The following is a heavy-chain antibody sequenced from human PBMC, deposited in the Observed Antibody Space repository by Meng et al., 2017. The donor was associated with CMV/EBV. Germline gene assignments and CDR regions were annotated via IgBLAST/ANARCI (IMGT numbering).Heavy chain of an antibody. J-gene: IGHJ4*02. CDR1: GYTFTNYG. CDR2: ISAYNGGR. Sequence: SGYTFTNYGIDWVRQAPGQGLEWMGYISAYNGGRNFAQKFEGRVTLTTDTSTTTAYMELRSLTFDDTAIYYCVRWLDSSFWPPQLDFWGQGSLVTVSS. D-gene: IGHD3-22*01. CDR3: VRWLDSSFWPPQLDF. V-gene: IGHV1-18*04.